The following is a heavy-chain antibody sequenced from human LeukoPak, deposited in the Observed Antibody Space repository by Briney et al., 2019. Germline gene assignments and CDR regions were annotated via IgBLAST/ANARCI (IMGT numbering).Heavy chain of an antibody. CDR1: GGTFSSYA. D-gene: IGHD7-27*01. CDR3: ARGTGEAYYFDY. J-gene: IGHJ4*02. Sequence: ASVKDSCKASGGTFSSYAISWVRQAPGQGLEWMGRIIPIFGIANYAQKFQGRVTITADKSTSTAYMELSSLRSEDTAVYYCARGTGEAYYFDYWGQGTLVTVSS. V-gene: IGHV1-69*04. CDR2: IIPIFGIA.